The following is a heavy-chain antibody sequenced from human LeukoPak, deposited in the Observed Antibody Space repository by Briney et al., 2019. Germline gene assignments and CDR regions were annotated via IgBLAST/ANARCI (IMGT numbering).Heavy chain of an antibody. CDR2: ISWDGGST. J-gene: IGHJ4*02. D-gene: IGHD3-10*01. V-gene: IGHV3-43*01. CDR1: GFTFDDYT. CDR3: AKDSDYYGSGSYQFDY. Sequence: GGSLRLSCAASGFTFDDYTMHWVRQAPGKGLEWVSLISWDGGSTYYADSVKGRFTISRDNSKNSLYLQMNSLRTEDTALYYCAKDSDYYGSGSYQFDYWGQGTLVTVSS.